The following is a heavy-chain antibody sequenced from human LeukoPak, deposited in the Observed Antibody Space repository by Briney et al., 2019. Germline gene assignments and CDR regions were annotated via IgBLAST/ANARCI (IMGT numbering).Heavy chain of an antibody. CDR1: GFTFSSYG. D-gene: IGHD3-10*01. CDR3: AKDLEELLWFGDAGGFDY. V-gene: IGHV3-30*18. CDR2: ISYDGSNK. Sequence: PGGSLRLSCAASGFTFSSYGMHWVRQAPGKGLEWVAVISYDGSNKYYADSVKGRFTISRDNSKNTLYLQMDSLRAEDTAVYYCAKDLEELLWFGDAGGFDYWGQGTLVTVSS. J-gene: IGHJ4*02.